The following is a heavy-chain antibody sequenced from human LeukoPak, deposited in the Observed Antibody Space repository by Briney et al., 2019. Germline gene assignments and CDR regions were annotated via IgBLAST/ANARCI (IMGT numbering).Heavy chain of an antibody. D-gene: IGHD6-13*01. J-gene: IGHJ4*02. CDR3: AREVPAAAGNFDY. V-gene: IGHV3-21*01. Sequence: GGSLRLSCAASGFTFSSYSMNWVRQAPGKGLEWVSSISSSSSYIYYADSVKGRFTISRDNAKNSLYLQMNSLRAEDTAAYYCAREVPAAAGNFDYWGQGTLVTVSS. CDR2: ISSSSSYI. CDR1: GFTFSSYS.